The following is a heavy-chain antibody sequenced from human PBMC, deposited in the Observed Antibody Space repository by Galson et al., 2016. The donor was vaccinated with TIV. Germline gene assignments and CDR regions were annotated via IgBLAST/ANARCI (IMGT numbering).Heavy chain of an antibody. CDR1: GDTFSNYA. J-gene: IGHJ4*02. CDR3: ARGPAENY. Sequence: SVKVSCKASGDTFSNYAISWVRQAPGQGLEWMGRIIPILNIANYAQEFQGRVTITADESTNTVYMGLNSLRSDDTAVYYCARGPAENYWGQGTLVTVSS. V-gene: IGHV1-69*04. CDR2: IIPILNIA.